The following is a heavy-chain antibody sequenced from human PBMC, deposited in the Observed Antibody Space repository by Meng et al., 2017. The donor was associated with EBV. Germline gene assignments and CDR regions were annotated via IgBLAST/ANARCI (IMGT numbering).Heavy chain of an antibody. CDR1: GGTFRSDA. J-gene: IGHJ4*02. CDR2: LIPMVGAP. CDR3: ASESGRGFTPDY. Sequence: GQLAQSGAEVKKPGSAVKVSCRTSGGTFRSDAVSWVRQAPGQGLEWMGGLIPMVGAPHYAQKFQGRVTIIADESTSTHSMELNSLRSEDTAMYYCASESGRGFTPDYWGQGTLVTVSS. V-gene: IGHV1-69*01. D-gene: IGHD3-10*01.